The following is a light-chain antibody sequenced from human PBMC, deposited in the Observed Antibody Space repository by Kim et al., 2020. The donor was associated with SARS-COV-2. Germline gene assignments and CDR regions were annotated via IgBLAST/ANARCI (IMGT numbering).Light chain of an antibody. J-gene: IGKJ1*01. CDR2: HAS. Sequence: SPGQTATLSCGASRSVPSNYLARYQQTPGLAPRLLIYHASIRATGIPARFSGSGSGTDFTLTISRLEPEDFALYYCQQYGASPRTFGQGTKVDIK. CDR3: QQYGASPRT. V-gene: IGKV3D-20*01. CDR1: RSVPSNY.